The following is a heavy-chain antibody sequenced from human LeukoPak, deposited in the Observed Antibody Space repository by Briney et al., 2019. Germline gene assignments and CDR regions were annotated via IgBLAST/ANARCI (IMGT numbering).Heavy chain of an antibody. J-gene: IGHJ3*02. CDR1: GFTFSSYG. CDR2: IRYDGSNK. CDR3: AKEIRVSVAFDI. V-gene: IGHV3-30*02. Sequence: PGGSLRLSCAASGFTFSSYGMHWVRQAPGKGLEWVAFIRYDGSNKYYADSVKGRFTISRDNSKNTLYLQMNSLRAEDTAVYYCAKEIRVSVAFDIWGQGTMVTVSS. D-gene: IGHD3-16*01.